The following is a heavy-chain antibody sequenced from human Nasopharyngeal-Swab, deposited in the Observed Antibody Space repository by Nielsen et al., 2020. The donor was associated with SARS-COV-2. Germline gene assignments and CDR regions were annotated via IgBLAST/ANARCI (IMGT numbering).Heavy chain of an antibody. V-gene: IGHV3-53*01. D-gene: IGHD6-13*01. CDR3: ASRGASADPSTRDLPFSRRTFDL. CDR2: IHADGNT. Sequence: GESLKISCAASGFSVSGSTYMSWVRQSPGKGLDFVSTIHADGNTYYADSVRGRFTSSRDNSKNTVSLQMNSLRAEDTAVYYCASRGASADPSTRDLPFSRRTFDLWGRGTLVTVSS. CDR1: GFSVSGSTY. J-gene: IGHJ2*01.